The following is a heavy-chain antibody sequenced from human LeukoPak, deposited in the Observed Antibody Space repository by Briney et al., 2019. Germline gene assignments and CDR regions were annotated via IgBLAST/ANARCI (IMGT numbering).Heavy chain of an antibody. Sequence: ASVKVSCKASGYTFTSYAISWARQAPGQGLEWMGWINPNSGGTNYAQKFQGRVTMTRDTSISTAYMELSRLRSDDTAVYYCASDSSGYPVWGQGTLVTVSS. CDR2: INPNSGGT. D-gene: IGHD3-22*01. J-gene: IGHJ4*02. CDR3: ASDSSGYPV. V-gene: IGHV1-2*02. CDR1: GYTFTSYA.